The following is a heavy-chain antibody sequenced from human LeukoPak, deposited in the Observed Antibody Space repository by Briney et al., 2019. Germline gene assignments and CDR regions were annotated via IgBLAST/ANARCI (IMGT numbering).Heavy chain of an antibody. J-gene: IGHJ4*02. CDR1: GLTFNKYA. CDR2: ISSNGCST. Sequence: PGGSLRLSCAASGLTFNKYALSWVRQAPGKGLEYVSAISSNGCSTYYADSVKGRFTISRDNSKNTLYLQMSSLRAEDTAVYYCVKDRFGIAASYWGQGTLVTVSS. V-gene: IGHV3-64D*06. CDR3: VKDRFGIAASY. D-gene: IGHD6-6*01.